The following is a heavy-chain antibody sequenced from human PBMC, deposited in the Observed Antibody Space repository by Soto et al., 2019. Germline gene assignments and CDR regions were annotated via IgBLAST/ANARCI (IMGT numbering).Heavy chain of an antibody. J-gene: IGHJ5*02. CDR2: ISAYNGNT. CDR3: AREMKGYCSGGSCSTGYWFDP. Sequence: ASVKVSCKASGYTFTSYGISWVRQAPGQGLEWMGWISAYNGNTNYAQKLQGRVTMTTDTSTSTAYMELRSLRSDDTAVYYCAREMKGYCSGGSCSTGYWFDPWGQGTLVTSPQ. CDR1: GYTFTSYG. V-gene: IGHV1-18*04. D-gene: IGHD2-15*01.